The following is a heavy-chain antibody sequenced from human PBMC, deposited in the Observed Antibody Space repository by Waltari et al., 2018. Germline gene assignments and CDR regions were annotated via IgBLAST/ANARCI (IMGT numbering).Heavy chain of an antibody. CDR1: GFTFSSYE. D-gene: IGHD3-16*01. J-gene: IGHJ4*02. Sequence: EVQLVESGGGLVQPGGSLRLSCAASGFTFSSYEMDWVRQAPGKGLEWVSYISNGGRTRYYADSVKGRFTISRDNAKNSLYLQMNSLRAEDTAVYYCARGDMRWGYFDYWGQGTLVTVSS. V-gene: IGHV3-48*03. CDR3: ARGDMRWGYFDY. CDR2: ISNGGRTR.